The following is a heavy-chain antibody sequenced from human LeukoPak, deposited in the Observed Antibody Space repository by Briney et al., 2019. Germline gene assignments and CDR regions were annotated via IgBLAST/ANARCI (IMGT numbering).Heavy chain of an antibody. J-gene: IGHJ3*02. CDR1: GFTVSSNY. D-gene: IGHD2/OR15-2a*01. CDR2: TYSDVNT. CDR3: ARKNDLFNAAFDI. V-gene: IGHV3-53*01. Sequence: PGVSLRLSCAASGFTVSSNYMSWVRQAPGKGLEWVSITYSDVNTNYADSVKGRFTISRDNSKNTLFLQMNSLRAEDTAVYYCARKNDLFNAAFDIWGQGTMVTVSS.